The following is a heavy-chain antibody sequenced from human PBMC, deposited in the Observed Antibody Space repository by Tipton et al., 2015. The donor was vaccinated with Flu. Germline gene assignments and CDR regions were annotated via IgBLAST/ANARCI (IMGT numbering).Heavy chain of an antibody. CDR2: IYYSGST. D-gene: IGHD2-21*01. Sequence: TLSLTCTVSGGSIRTYYWSWIRQPPGKGLEWIGYIYYSGSTKYNPSLKSRVTMSVDTSKNQFSLKLSSVTAADTAVYYCARGRQEGEANRYFDYWGQGTRVRASS. V-gene: IGHV4-59*01. CDR3: ARGRQEGEANRYFDY. CDR1: GGSIRTYY. J-gene: IGHJ4*02.